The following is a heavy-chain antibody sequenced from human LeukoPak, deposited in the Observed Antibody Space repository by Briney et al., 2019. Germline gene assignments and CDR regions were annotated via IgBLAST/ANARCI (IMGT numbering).Heavy chain of an antibody. V-gene: IGHV3-11*04. CDR2: ISSSGSTI. J-gene: IGHJ6*03. D-gene: IGHD3-22*01. Sequence: PGGSLRLSCAASGFTFSDYYMSWIRQAPGKGLEWVSYISSSGSTIYYADSVKGRSTISRDNAKNSLYLQMNSLRAEDTAVYYCARLNGDYYDSSSRYMDVWGKGTTVTVSS. CDR1: GFTFSDYY. CDR3: ARLNGDYYDSSSRYMDV.